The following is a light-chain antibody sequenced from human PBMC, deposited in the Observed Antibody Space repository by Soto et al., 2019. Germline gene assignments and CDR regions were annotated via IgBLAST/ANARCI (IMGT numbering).Light chain of an antibody. CDR3: FSFTSTNTHV. CDR1: SSDFGRYKF. V-gene: IGLV2-23*01. CDR2: ETS. Sequence: QSVLTQPASVSGSPGQSVTISCTGTSSDFGRYKFVSWYQHHPGKVPKVIIYETSKRPSGVSDRFSGSKSGNTASLTISGLQAEDEADYYCFSFTSTNTHVFGSGTKVTVL. J-gene: IGLJ1*01.